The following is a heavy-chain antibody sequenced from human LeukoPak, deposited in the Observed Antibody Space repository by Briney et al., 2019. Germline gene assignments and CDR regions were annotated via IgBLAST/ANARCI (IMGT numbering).Heavy chain of an antibody. V-gene: IGHV1-58*01. Sequence: GASVKVSCKASGFTFTSSAVQWVRQARGQRLEWIGWIVVGSGNTNYAQKFQERVTITRDMSTSTAYMELSSLRSEDTAVYYCAATNDTETIFGVVTSYYFDYWGQGTLVTVSS. CDR2: IVVGSGNT. J-gene: IGHJ4*02. D-gene: IGHD3-3*01. CDR1: GFTFTSSA. CDR3: AATNDTETIFGVVTSYYFDY.